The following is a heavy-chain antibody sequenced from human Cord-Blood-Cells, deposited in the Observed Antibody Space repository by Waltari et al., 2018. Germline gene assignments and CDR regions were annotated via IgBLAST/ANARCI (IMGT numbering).Heavy chain of an antibody. D-gene: IGHD1-26*01. J-gene: IGHJ5*02. V-gene: IGHV3-48*02. Sequence: EVQLVESGGDLVQPGGSLRLSCAASGFTFSSYSMNWVRQAPGKGLEWVSYISSSSSTIYYADSVKGRFTISRDNAKNSLYLQMNSLRDEDTAVYYCARDLRKVGMGWFDPWGQGTLVTVSS. CDR1: GFTFSSYS. CDR3: ARDLRKVGMGWFDP. CDR2: ISSSSSTI.